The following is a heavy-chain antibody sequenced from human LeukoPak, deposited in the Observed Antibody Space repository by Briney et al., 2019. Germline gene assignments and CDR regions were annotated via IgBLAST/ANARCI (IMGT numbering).Heavy chain of an antibody. CDR3: ARCLVVPRYYYYYMDV. D-gene: IGHD2-2*01. CDR1: GGSFSGYY. CDR2: INHSGST. J-gene: IGHJ6*03. Sequence: PSETLSLTCAVYGGSFSGYYWSWIRQPPGKGLEWIGEINHSGSTNYNPSRKSRVTISVDTSKNQFSLKLSSVTAADTAVYYCARCLVVPRYYYYYMDVWGKGTTVTVSS. V-gene: IGHV4-34*01.